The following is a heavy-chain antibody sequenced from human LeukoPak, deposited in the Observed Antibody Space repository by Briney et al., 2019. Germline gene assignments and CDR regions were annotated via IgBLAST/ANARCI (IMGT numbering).Heavy chain of an antibody. CDR3: ARVRRVVEMATISIAYRGGERGYYFDY. V-gene: IGHV1-18*01. J-gene: IGHJ4*02. Sequence: ASVKVSCKASGYTFTSYGISWVRQAPGQGLEWMGWISAYNGNTNYAQKLQGRVTMTTDTSTSTAYMELRSLRSDDTAVYYCARVRRVVEMATISIAYRGGERGYYFDYWGQGTLVTVSS. CDR2: ISAYNGNT. D-gene: IGHD5-24*01. CDR1: GYTFTSYG.